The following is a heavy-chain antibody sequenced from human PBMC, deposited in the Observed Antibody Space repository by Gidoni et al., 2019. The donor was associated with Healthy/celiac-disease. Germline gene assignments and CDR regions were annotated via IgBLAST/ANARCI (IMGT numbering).Heavy chain of an antibody. CDR1: GFTFSSYG. J-gene: IGHJ4*02. Sequence: QVQLVESGGGVVQPGRSLRLSCAASGFTFSSYGMHWVRQAPGKGLEWVAVISYDGSNKYYADSVKGRFTISRDNSKNTLYLQMNSLRAEDTAVYYCAKGPGIDYWGQGTLVTVSS. CDR2: ISYDGSNK. D-gene: IGHD3-10*01. CDR3: AKGPGIDY. V-gene: IGHV3-30*18.